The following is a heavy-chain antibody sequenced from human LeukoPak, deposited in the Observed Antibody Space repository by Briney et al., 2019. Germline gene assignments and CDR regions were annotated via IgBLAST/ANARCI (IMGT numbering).Heavy chain of an antibody. V-gene: IGHV3-53*01. D-gene: IGHD1-26*01. CDR1: GFTVSSNY. CDR3: ARDFSGRGDAFDI. Sequence: GGSLRLSCAASGFTVSSNYMSWVRQAPGKGLEWVSVIYSDGNTYYADSVKGRFTISRDNSKNTLYLQMSSLRAEDTAVYYCARDFSGRGDAFDIWGQGTMVTVSS. CDR2: IYSDGNT. J-gene: IGHJ3*02.